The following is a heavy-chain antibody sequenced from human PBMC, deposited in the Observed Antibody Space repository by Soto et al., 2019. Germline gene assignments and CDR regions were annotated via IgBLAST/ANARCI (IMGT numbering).Heavy chain of an antibody. CDR3: ASTYYYDSSGYPDAFDI. CDR1: GGSISSYY. CDR2: IYYSGST. D-gene: IGHD3-22*01. J-gene: IGHJ3*02. Sequence: SLTCTVSGGSISSYYWSWIRQPPGKGLEWIGYIYYSGSTNYNPSLKSRVTISVDTSKNQFSLKLSSVTAADTAVYYCASTYYYDSSGYPDAFDIWGQGTMVTVSS. V-gene: IGHV4-59*08.